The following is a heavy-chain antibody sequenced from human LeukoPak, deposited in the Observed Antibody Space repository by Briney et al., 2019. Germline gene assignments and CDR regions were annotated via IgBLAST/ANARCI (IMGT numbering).Heavy chain of an antibody. CDR1: GVSISSYY. D-gene: IGHD5-18*01. J-gene: IGHJ5*02. CDR3: ARRVVDTAMVGYNWFDP. CDR2: IYYSGST. V-gene: IGHV4-59*01. Sequence: PSETLSLTCTASGVSISSYYWSWIRQPPGKGLEWLGYIYYSGSTNYNPSLKSRVTISVDTSKNQFSLKLSSVTAADTAVYYCARRVVDTAMVGYNWFDPWGQGTLVTVSS.